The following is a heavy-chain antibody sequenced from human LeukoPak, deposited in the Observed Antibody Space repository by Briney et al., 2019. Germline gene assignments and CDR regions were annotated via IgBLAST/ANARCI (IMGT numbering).Heavy chain of an antibody. Sequence: SETLSLTCAVYGGSFSGYYWSWIRQPPGKGLEWIGEINHSGSTNYNPSLKSRVTISVDTSKNQFSLKLSSVTAADTAVYYCARGLRFYSVIAARPFDYWGQGTLVTVSS. D-gene: IGHD6-6*01. J-gene: IGHJ4*02. CDR1: GGSFSGYY. V-gene: IGHV4-34*01. CDR2: INHSGST. CDR3: ARGLRFYSVIAARPFDY.